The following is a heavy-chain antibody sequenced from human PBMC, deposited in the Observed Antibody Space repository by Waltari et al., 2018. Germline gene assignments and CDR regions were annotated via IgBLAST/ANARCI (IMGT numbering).Heavy chain of an antibody. CDR2: VSSSTSYR. D-gene: IGHD3-3*02. J-gene: IGHJ3*02. CDR1: GFTFSSYS. V-gene: IGHV3-21*01. CDR3: ARGGSASFDALDI. Sequence: EVQLVESGGGLVKPGGSLRLSCAASGFTFSSYSMHWVRQAPGKGLEWVSTVSSSTSYRSYADAVKGRFTISRDNAKNSLYLQMNSLRAEDTAVYYCARGGSASFDALDIWGQGTMVTVSS.